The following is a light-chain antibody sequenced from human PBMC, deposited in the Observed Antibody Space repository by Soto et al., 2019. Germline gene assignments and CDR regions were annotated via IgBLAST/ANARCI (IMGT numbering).Light chain of an antibody. V-gene: IGLV2-11*01. CDR1: SSDVGGYNY. CDR3: CSYAGSYTPHVV. CDR2: DVS. J-gene: IGLJ2*01. Sequence: QSALTQPRSVSGSPGQSVTISCTGTSSDVGGYNYVSWYQQHPGKAPKLMIYDVSKRPSGVPDRFSGSKSGNTASLTISGLQAEDEADYYCCSYAGSYTPHVVFGVGTKLT.